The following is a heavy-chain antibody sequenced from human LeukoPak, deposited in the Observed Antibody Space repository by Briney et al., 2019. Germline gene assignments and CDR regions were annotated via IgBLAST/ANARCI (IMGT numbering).Heavy chain of an antibody. J-gene: IGHJ4*02. CDR2: IRSKAYGGTT. CDR1: GFTFGDYA. CDR3: ARVTGYSSGWYLDY. V-gene: IGHV3-49*04. D-gene: IGHD6-19*01. Sequence: PGGSLRLSCTASGFTFGDYAMSWVRQAPGKGLEWVGFIRSKAYGGTTEYAASVKGRFTISRGNAKNSLYLQMNSLRAEDTAVYYCARVTGYSSGWYLDYWGQGTLVTVSS.